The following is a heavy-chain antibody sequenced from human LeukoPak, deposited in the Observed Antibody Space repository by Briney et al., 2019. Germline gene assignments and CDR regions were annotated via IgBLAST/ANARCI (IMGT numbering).Heavy chain of an antibody. CDR3: AMIFPNSVGSTRGS. D-gene: IGHD3-10*01. J-gene: IGHJ5*02. CDR2: VSSGGTTI. Sequence: GGSLRLSCAASGLSFNSYEVNWVRQAPGKGLEWVSYVSSGGTTIYYADSVKGRFTISRDNAMNSLHLHMDSLRVEDTATYYCAMIFPNSVGSTRGSWGQGTLVTVSS. V-gene: IGHV3-48*03. CDR1: GLSFNSYE.